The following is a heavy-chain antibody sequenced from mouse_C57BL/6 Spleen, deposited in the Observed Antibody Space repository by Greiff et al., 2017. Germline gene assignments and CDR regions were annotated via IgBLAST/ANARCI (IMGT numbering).Heavy chain of an antibody. CDR3: ARKDVGMDY. V-gene: IGHV1-61*01. CDR1: GYTFTSYW. D-gene: IGHD2-3*01. CDR2: IYPSDSDT. Sequence: QVQLLQSGAELVRPGSSVKLSCKASGYTFTSYWMAWVKQRPGQGLEWIGNIYPSDSDTHYNQKFKDQATLTVDKSSSTAYLQLSSLTSEDSAVXYGARKDVGMDYWGQGTLVTVSA. J-gene: IGHJ3*01.